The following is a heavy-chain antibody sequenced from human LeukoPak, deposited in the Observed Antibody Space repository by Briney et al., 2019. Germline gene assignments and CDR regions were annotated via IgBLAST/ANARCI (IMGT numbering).Heavy chain of an antibody. D-gene: IGHD6-13*01. CDR2: INHSGST. J-gene: IGHJ4*01. V-gene: IGHV4-34*01. Sequence: SETLSLTCAVYGGSFSGYYWSWIRQPPGKGLEWIGEINHSGSTNYNPSLKSRVTISVDTSKNQFSLKLSSVTAADTAVYYCAREVVAAPGTVDYWGQGTLVTVSS. CDR3: AREVVAAPGTVDY. CDR1: GGSFSGYY.